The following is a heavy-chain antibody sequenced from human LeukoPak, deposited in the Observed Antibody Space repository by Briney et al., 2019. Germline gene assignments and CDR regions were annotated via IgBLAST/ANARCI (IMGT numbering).Heavy chain of an antibody. Sequence: PSETLSLTCTVSGGSISSYYWSWIRQPPGKGLEWIGYIYYSGSTNYNPSLKSRVTISVDTSKNQFSLKLSSVTAADTAVYYCARTLVVPAAGRDAFHIWGQGTMVTVSS. J-gene: IGHJ3*02. D-gene: IGHD2-2*01. V-gene: IGHV4-59*01. CDR1: GGSISSYY. CDR3: ARTLVVPAAGRDAFHI. CDR2: IYYSGST.